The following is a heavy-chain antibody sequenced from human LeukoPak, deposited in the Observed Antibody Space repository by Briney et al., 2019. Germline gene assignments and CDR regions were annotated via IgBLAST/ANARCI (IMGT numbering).Heavy chain of an antibody. CDR2: INPNSGGT. CDR3: ARASDSSGYYRF. Sequence: ASVKVSCKASGYTFTGYYMHWVRQAPGQGLEWMGWINPNSGGTNYAQKFQGRVTMTRDTSISTAYMELSRLRSDDTAVYYCARASDSSGYYRFWGQGTLVTVAS. CDR1: GYTFTGYY. D-gene: IGHD3-22*01. V-gene: IGHV1-2*02. J-gene: IGHJ4*02.